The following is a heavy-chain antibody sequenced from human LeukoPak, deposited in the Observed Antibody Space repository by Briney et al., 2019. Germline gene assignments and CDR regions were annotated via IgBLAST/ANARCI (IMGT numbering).Heavy chain of an antibody. CDR3: ARRGGTHDY. CDR2: ISYDGSNK. D-gene: IGHD3-16*01. V-gene: IGHV3-30-3*01. Sequence: GGSLRLSCAASGFTFSSYAMHWVRQAPGKGLEWVAVISYDGSNKYYADSVKGRFTISRDNSKNTLYLQMNSLRAEDTAVYYCARRGGTHDYWGQGTLVTVSS. J-gene: IGHJ4*02. CDR1: GFTFSSYA.